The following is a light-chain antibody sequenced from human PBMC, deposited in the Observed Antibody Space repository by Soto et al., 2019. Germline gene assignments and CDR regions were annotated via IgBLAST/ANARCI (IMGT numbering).Light chain of an antibody. CDR3: QQYNNWVT. V-gene: IGKV3-15*01. Sequence: EIVMTQSPATLSVSPGERVTLSCRASQSVSSSLAWYQQKPGQAPRLLIYAASSRATGVPARFSGSGSGTEFTLTISSRQSEDFAVYYCQQYNNWVTFGGGTQVEIK. J-gene: IGKJ4*01. CDR2: AAS. CDR1: QSVSSS.